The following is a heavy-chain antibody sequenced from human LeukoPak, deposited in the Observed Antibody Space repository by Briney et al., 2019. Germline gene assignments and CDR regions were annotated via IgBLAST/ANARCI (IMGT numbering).Heavy chain of an antibody. CDR1: GYTFTSYG. CDR2: ISAYNGNT. Sequence: ASVKVSCKASGYTFTSYGISWVRQAPGQGLEWMGLISAYNGNTNYAQKLQGRVTMTTDTSTSTAYMELRSLRSDDTAVYYCARGFHTYYYDSSGPNAGYWGQGTLVTVSS. J-gene: IGHJ4*02. CDR3: ARGFHTYYYDSSGPNAGY. V-gene: IGHV1-18*01. D-gene: IGHD3-22*01.